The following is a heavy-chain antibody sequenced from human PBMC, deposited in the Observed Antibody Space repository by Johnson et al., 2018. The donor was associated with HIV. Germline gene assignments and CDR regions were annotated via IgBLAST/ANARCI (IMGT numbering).Heavy chain of an antibody. J-gene: IGHJ3*02. CDR2: INSAGGTK. CDR1: GFTFSDYH. Sequence: HVQLVESGGGLVKPGGSLRLSCAASGFTFSDYHMTWIRQAPGKGLEGVSYINSAGGTKHYADSVKGRFTISRDNAKNSVYLQMNSLRAEDTAVYYCASEYSSSSQPNAFDIWGQGTMVTVSS. D-gene: IGHD6-6*01. CDR3: ASEYSSSSQPNAFDI. V-gene: IGHV3-11*04.